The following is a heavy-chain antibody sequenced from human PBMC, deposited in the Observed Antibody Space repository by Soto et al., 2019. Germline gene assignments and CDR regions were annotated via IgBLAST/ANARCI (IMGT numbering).Heavy chain of an antibody. CDR3: ARGPPLRFLEWLLYGPFDY. V-gene: IGHV4-34*01. CDR2: INHSGST. D-gene: IGHD3-3*01. Sequence: KTSETLSLTCAVYGGSFSGYYWSWIRQPPGKGLEWIGEINHSGSTNYNPSLKSRVTISVDTSKNQFSLKLSSVTAADTAVYYCARGPPLRFLEWLLYGPFDYWGQGTLVTVS. J-gene: IGHJ4*02. CDR1: GGSFSGYY.